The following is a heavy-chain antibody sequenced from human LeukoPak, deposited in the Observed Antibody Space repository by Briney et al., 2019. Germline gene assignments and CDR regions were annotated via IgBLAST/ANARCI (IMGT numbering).Heavy chain of an antibody. CDR2: INHSGST. V-gene: IGHV4-34*01. J-gene: IGHJ6*03. CDR1: GGSFSGYY. Sequence: SETLSLTCAVYGGSFSGYYWSWIRQPPGKGLEWIGEINHSGSTNYNPSLKGRVTISVDTYKNQFSLKLSSVTAADTAVYYCARGGYYYYMDVWGKGTTVTISS. CDR3: ARGGYYYYMDV.